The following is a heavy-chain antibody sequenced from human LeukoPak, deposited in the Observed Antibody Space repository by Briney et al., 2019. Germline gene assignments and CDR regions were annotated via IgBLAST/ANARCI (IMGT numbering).Heavy chain of an antibody. CDR3: ARDRRPYGDFIFFDY. V-gene: IGHV1-69*05. CDR2: IIPIFGTA. J-gene: IGHJ4*02. D-gene: IGHD4-17*01. Sequence: GASVKVSCKASGGTFSSYAIRWVRQAPGQGREWVGGIIPIFGTANYAQKLQGRVTITTDESTSTAYIELSSLRSEDTAVYYCARDRRPYGDFIFFDYWGQGTLVTVSS. CDR1: GGTFSSYA.